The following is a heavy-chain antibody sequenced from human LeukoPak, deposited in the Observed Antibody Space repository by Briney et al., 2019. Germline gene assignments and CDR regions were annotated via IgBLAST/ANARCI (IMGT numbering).Heavy chain of an antibody. Sequence: ASVKVSCKASGYTFRSYGFRWVRQAPGQGLEWMGWISPYNGNTNYAQRFQGRVTMTTDTSTSTAYMELRSLRFDDTAVYYCARDGGYFDYWGRGTLVTVSS. J-gene: IGHJ4*02. V-gene: IGHV1-18*01. CDR2: ISPYNGNT. CDR1: GYTFRSYG. CDR3: ARDGGYFDY.